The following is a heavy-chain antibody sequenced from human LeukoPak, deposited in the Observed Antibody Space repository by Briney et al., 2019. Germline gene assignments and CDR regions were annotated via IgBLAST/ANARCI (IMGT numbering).Heavy chain of an antibody. CDR1: GYTFTIYG. Sequence: GASVKVSCKGSGYTFTIYGVSCVRQAPGQGLEWMGWISAYNGNTNYAQKLQGRVTMTTDTSTSTAYMELRSLRSDDTAVYYCARDEATYYYGSRSHGFWLDPWGQGTLVTVSS. V-gene: IGHV1-18*01. D-gene: IGHD3-10*01. J-gene: IGHJ5*02. CDR3: ARDEATYYYGSRSHGFWLDP. CDR2: ISAYNGNT.